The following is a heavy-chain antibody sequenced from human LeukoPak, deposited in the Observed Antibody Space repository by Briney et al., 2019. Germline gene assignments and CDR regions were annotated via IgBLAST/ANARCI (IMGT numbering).Heavy chain of an antibody. CDR3: VRRDGRGGATMGAFDS. CDR2: VYYGRTT. D-gene: IGHD5-12*01. V-gene: IGHV4-39*01. CDR1: AGSFISSSHH. J-gene: IGHJ5*01. Sequence: PSETLSLTCTVSAGSFISSSHHWGWIRQSPGKGLEWIGSVYYGRTTYYNPSLDGRVTVSLDTSANQSSLQLNSATAADTAVYYCVRRDGRGGATMGAFDSWGQGSLVTVSS.